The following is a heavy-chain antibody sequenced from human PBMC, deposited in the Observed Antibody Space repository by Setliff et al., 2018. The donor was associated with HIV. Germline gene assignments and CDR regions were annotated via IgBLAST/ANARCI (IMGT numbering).Heavy chain of an antibody. Sequence: RASVKVSCKASGGTFSSYAISWVRQAPGQGLEWMGGIIPIFGTANYAQKFQGRVTITTDESTSTAYMELSSLRSEDTAVYYCARDSYDSSGYGDYYYYMDVWGKGTTVTVSS. CDR3: ARDSYDSSGYGDYYYYMDV. CDR2: IIPIFGTA. D-gene: IGHD3-22*01. V-gene: IGHV1-69*05. CDR1: GGTFSSYA. J-gene: IGHJ6*03.